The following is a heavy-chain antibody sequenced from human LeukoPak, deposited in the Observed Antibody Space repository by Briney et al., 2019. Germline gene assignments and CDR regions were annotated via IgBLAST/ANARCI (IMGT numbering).Heavy chain of an antibody. J-gene: IGHJ3*02. CDR3: AKAYYDSSGYPDAFDI. CDR1: GFTFSSYA. D-gene: IGHD3-22*01. Sequence: PGGSLRLSCVASGFTFSSYAMSCVRQAPGTGLEWVSAISGSGGSTYYADSVKGRFTISRDNSKNTLYLQMNSLRAEDTAVYYCAKAYYDSSGYPDAFDIWGHRTMVTVSS. V-gene: IGHV3-23*01. CDR2: ISGSGGST.